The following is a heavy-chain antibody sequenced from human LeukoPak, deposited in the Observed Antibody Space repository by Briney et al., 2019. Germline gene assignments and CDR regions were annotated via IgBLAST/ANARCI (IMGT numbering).Heavy chain of an antibody. D-gene: IGHD2-2*01. V-gene: IGHV1-69*01. CDR2: IIPIFGTA. J-gene: IGHJ6*04. CDR3: AFGGFNCSSTSCYLDYYYYYGMDV. Sequence: SVKVSCKASGGTFGSYAISWVRQAPGQGLEWMGGIIPIFGTANYAQKFQGRVTITADESTSTAYMELSSLRSEDTAVYYCAFGGFNCSSTSCYLDYYYYYGMDVWGKGTTVTVSS. CDR1: GGTFGSYA.